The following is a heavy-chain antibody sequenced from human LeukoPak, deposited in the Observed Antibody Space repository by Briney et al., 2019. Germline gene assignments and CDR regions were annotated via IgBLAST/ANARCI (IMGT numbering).Heavy chain of an antibody. CDR2: MDPNSGYT. D-gene: IGHD5-24*01. CDR3: ANAVEMATPGWDAFDI. CDR1: GYTFTNYD. J-gene: IGHJ3*02. Sequence: ASVKVSCKASGYTFTNYDFNWVRQATGQGLEWMGWMDPNSGYTGYAQRFQGRVTMTRNTSISTAYMELSSLRSEDTAVYYCANAVEMATPGWDAFDIWGQGTMVTVSS. V-gene: IGHV1-8*01.